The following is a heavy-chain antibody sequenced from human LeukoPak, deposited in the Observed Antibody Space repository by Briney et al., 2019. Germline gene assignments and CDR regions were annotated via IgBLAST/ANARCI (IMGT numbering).Heavy chain of an antibody. CDR2: IWHDGSIK. CDR3: ARAVGPYDY. CDR1: GFIFSTYG. D-gene: IGHD3-10*01. J-gene: IGHJ4*02. V-gene: IGHV3-33*01. Sequence: GGSLRLSCAASGFIFSTYGIHWVRQAPGTGLEWVAVIWHDGSIKYYADSVKDRFTISRDNSKNTLYLQMNSLRAEDTGVYYCARAVGPYDYWGQGTLVTVSS.